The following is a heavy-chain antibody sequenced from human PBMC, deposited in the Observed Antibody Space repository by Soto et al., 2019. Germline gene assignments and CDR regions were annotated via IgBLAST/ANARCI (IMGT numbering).Heavy chain of an antibody. V-gene: IGHV1-46*01. Sequence: ASVKVSCKASGYTFTSYYMHWVRQAPGQGLEWMGIINPSGGSTSYAQKFQGRVTMTRDTSTSTVYMELSSLRSEDTAVYYCARALYCSSTSCYTRTQPDPASPSMDVWGQGTTVTVSS. D-gene: IGHD2-2*02. CDR1: GYTFTSYY. CDR3: ARALYCSSTSCYTRTQPDPASPSMDV. J-gene: IGHJ6*02. CDR2: INPSGGST.